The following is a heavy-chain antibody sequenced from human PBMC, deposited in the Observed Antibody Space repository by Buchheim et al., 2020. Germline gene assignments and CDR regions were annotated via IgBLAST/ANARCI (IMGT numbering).Heavy chain of an antibody. CDR1: GYTFTSYY. Sequence: QVQLVQSGTEVKKPGASVKVSCKASGYTFTSYYMHWVRQAPGQGLEWMGIINPSGGSTSYAQKFQGRVTMTRDTSTSKVYMELSSLRSEDTAVYYCARLGWGDYDFWSGYSESDYWGQGTL. CDR2: INPSGGST. D-gene: IGHD3-3*01. V-gene: IGHV1-46*01. CDR3: ARLGWGDYDFWSGYSESDY. J-gene: IGHJ4*02.